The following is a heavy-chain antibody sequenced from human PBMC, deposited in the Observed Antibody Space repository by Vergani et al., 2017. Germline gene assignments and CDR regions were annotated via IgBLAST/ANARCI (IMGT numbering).Heavy chain of an antibody. CDR2: IYTSGST. D-gene: IGHD4/OR15-4a*01. CDR1: GGPISSGSYY. V-gene: IGHV4-61*02. J-gene: IGHJ5*02. Sequence: QVQLQESGPGLVKPSQTLSLTCTVSGGPISSGSYYWSWVRQPAGKGLEWIGRIYTSGSTNYNPSLKSRVTISVDTSKNQFSLKLSSVTAADTAVYYCARGLVRLGLWPWGQGTLVTVSS. CDR3: ARGLVRLGLWP.